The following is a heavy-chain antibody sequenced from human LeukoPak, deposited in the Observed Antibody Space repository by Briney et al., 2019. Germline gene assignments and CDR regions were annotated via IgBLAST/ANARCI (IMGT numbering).Heavy chain of an antibody. CDR2: ISSSGNTI. CDR3: ARPYDSTSLFGY. CDR1: GFTFTDYY. J-gene: IGHJ4*02. D-gene: IGHD3-22*01. Sequence: PGGSLRLSCAASGFTFTDYYMNWIRLAPGKGLEWVSYISSSGNTIYYADSVKGRFTISRDNAKNTLYLQMNSVRAEDTAVYYCARPYDSTSLFGYWGQGTLVTVSS. V-gene: IGHV3-11*04.